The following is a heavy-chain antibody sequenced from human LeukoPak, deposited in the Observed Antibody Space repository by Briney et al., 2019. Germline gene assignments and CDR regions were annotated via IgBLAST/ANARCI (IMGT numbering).Heavy chain of an antibody. Sequence: PSETLSLTCTVSGGSIRSYYWSWIRQPPGKGLEWIGYIYYSGSTNYNPSLKSRVTISVDTSKNQFSLKLSSVTAADTAVYYCARISGDLYYDILTGYPKFSDAFDIWGQGTMVTVSS. J-gene: IGHJ3*02. CDR2: IYYSGST. CDR3: ARISGDLYYDILTGYPKFSDAFDI. D-gene: IGHD3-9*01. V-gene: IGHV4-59*08. CDR1: GGSIRSYY.